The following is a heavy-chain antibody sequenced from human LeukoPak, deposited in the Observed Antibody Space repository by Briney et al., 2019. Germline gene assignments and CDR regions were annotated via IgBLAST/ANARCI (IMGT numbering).Heavy chain of an antibody. Sequence: PSETLSLTCAVSGGSISSGGYSWSWIRQPPGTGLEWIGYIYHSGSTYYNPSLKSRVTISVDRSKNQFSLKLSSVTAADTAVYYCARGITMVRGVDFNWFDPWGQGTLVTVSS. CDR2: IYHSGST. V-gene: IGHV4-30-2*01. D-gene: IGHD3-10*01. J-gene: IGHJ5*02. CDR3: ARGITMVRGVDFNWFDP. CDR1: GGSISSGGYS.